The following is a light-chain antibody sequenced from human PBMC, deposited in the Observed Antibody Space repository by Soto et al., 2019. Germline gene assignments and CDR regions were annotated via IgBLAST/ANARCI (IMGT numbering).Light chain of an antibody. CDR3: QQYGSSPIT. CDR1: ADVSSSY. V-gene: IGKV3D-20*01. J-gene: IGKJ5*01. Sequence: EIVLTQSPATLSFSPGERATLSCGASADVSSSYVAWYQQKSGLAPRLLIHDASSRATGIPDRCSGSKSGTDFTLTIRRLEPEDAGVYYCQQYGSSPITFGQGTRLDLK. CDR2: DAS.